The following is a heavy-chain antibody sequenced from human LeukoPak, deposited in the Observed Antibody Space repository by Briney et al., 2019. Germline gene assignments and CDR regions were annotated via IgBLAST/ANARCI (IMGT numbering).Heavy chain of an antibody. CDR2: IRYDGSNK. Sequence: GGSLRLSCAASGFTFSSYGMHWVRQAPGKGLEWVAFIRYDGSNKYYADSVKGRFTISRDNSKNTLYLQMNSLRAEDTAVYYCAKDQRSLAVAGRYFDYWGQGTLVTVSS. CDR1: GFTFSSYG. CDR3: AKDQRSLAVAGRYFDY. D-gene: IGHD6-19*01. J-gene: IGHJ4*02. V-gene: IGHV3-30*02.